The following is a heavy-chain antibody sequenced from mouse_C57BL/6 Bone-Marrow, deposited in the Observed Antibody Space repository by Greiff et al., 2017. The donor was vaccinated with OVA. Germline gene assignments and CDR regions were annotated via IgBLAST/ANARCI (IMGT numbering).Heavy chain of an antibody. J-gene: IGHJ1*03. CDR1: GFTFSSYG. CDR3: ERHPLAGAFGWYFDV. D-gene: IGHD1-1*01. V-gene: IGHV5-6*02. Sequence: DVMLVESGGDLVKPGGSLKLSCAASGFTFSSYGMSWVRQTPDKRLEWVATISSGGSYTYYPDSVKGRFTISRDNAKNTLYLQMSSLKSEDTAMYCCERHPLAGAFGWYFDVWGTGTTVTVSS. CDR2: ISSGGSYT.